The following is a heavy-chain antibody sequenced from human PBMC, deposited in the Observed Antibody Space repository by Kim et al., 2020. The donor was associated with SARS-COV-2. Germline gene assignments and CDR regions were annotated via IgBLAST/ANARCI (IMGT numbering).Heavy chain of an antibody. Sequence: ADSVKGRLTISRDNSKNTLYLQMNSLRAEDTAVYYCAKGPVGIAAYYFDSWGQGTLVTVSS. D-gene: IGHD1-26*01. V-gene: IGHV3-23*01. CDR3: AKGPVGIAAYYFDS. J-gene: IGHJ4*02.